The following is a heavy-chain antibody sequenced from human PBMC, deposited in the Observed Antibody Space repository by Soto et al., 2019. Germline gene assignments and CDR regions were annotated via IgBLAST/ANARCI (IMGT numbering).Heavy chain of an antibody. CDR1: GFSFSNYA. CDR3: AREPASYYDSSGYSAPFGY. D-gene: IGHD3-22*01. CDR2: ISYDGSNK. J-gene: IGHJ4*02. V-gene: IGHV3-30-3*01. Sequence: QVQLVESGGGVVQPGRSLRLSCAASGFSFSNYAMYWVRQAPGKGLEWVAVISYDGSNKYYADSVKGRFTISRDNSKNTLYLQMNSLRAEDTAVYYCAREPASYYDSSGYSAPFGYWGQGTLVTVSS.